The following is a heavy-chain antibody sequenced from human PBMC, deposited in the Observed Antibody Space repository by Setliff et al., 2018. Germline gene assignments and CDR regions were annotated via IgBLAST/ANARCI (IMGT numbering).Heavy chain of an antibody. J-gene: IGHJ6*02. V-gene: IGHV1-69*13. CDR1: GGTFSSYA. Sequence: SVKVSCKASGGTFSSYAISWVRQAPGQGLEWMGGIIPIFGTANYAQKFQGRVTITADEPTSTAYMELSSLRSEDTAVYYCARDSRGLVPAAIEGSYYYYGMDVWGQGTTVTV. CDR2: IIPIFGTA. D-gene: IGHD2-2*02. CDR3: ARDSRGLVPAAIEGSYYYYGMDV.